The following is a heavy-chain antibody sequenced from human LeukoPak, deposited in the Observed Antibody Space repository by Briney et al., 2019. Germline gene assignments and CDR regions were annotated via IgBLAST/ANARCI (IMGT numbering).Heavy chain of an antibody. CDR2: ISGSGGST. Sequence: GGSLRLSCAASGFTFSSYAMSWVRQAPGKGLEWVSAISGSGGSTYYADSVKGRFTIPRDNSKNTLYLQMNSLRAEDTAVYYCAKDLAQLRYFDWLFQPAGFDYWGQGTLVTVSS. J-gene: IGHJ4*02. CDR3: AKDLAQLRYFDWLFQPAGFDY. V-gene: IGHV3-23*01. D-gene: IGHD3-9*01. CDR1: GFTFSSYA.